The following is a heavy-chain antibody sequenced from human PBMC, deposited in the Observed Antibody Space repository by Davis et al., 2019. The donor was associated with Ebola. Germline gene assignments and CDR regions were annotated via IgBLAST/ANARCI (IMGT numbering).Heavy chain of an antibody. J-gene: IGHJ4*02. CDR3: AKGGRIRSPGIGDK. V-gene: IGHV3-53*01. CDR1: GFSFSDHY. CDR2: TSVDGT. D-gene: IGHD3-10*01. Sequence: PGGSLRLSCATSGFSFSDHYMDWVRQAPGKGLEWVSITSVDGTSYADSVKGRFTIARDNSRNTLYLQMNSLRAEDTALYYCAKGGRIRSPGIGDKWGQGTLVTVSS.